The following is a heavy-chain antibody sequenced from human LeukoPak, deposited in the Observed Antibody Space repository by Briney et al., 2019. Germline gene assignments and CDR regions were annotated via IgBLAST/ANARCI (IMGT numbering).Heavy chain of an antibody. V-gene: IGHV1-46*01. D-gene: IGHD2-2*01. CDR2: INPSGGST. CDR3: ARLGYCSSTTCQ. J-gene: IGHJ4*02. Sequence: ASVKVSCKASGYTFTSYPHHWVRQAPGQGLEWMGIINPSGGSTNYAQKFQGRVTLTRDTSTSTVYMELSSLRSDDTAVYYCARLGYCSSTTCQWGQGTLVTVSS. CDR1: GYTFTSYP.